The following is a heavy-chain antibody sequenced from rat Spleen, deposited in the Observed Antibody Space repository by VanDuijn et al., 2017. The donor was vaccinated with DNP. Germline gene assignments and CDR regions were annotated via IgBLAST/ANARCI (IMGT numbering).Heavy chain of an antibody. V-gene: IGHV3-1*01. Sequence: EVQLQESGSGLVKPSQSLSLTCSFTGSSITSNYWGWIRKFPGNKMEYIGHISYSGSTNYNPSLKSRISITRDTSKNHFFLHLNSVTTEDTATYYCARWTRYFDYWGQGVMVTVSS. CDR1: GSSITSNY. CDR2: ISYSGST. CDR3: ARWTRYFDY. D-gene: IGHD1-7*01. J-gene: IGHJ2*01.